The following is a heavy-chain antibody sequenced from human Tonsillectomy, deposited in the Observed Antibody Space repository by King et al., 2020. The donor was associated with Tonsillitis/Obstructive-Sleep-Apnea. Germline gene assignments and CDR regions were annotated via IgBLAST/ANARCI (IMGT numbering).Heavy chain of an antibody. CDR3: SGSYSFFDY. V-gene: IGHV3-30*03. CDR1: GFTFSSYG. D-gene: IGHD1-26*01. Sequence: QLVQSGGGVVQPGWSLRLSCAASGFTFSSYGMHWVRQAPGKGLEWVAVISYDGSNKYYADSVKGRFTISRDNSKNTLYLQMNSLRAEDTAFYYCSGSYSFFDYWGQGTLVTVSS. J-gene: IGHJ4*02. CDR2: ISYDGSNK.